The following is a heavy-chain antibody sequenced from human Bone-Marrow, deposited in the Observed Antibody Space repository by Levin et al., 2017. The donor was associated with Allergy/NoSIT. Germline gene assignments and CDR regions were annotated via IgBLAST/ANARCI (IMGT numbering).Heavy chain of an antibody. V-gene: IGHV1-24*01. CDR2: FDPEDDKI. D-gene: IGHD2-8*01. Sequence: GESLKISCKVSGYTLTELSIHWVRQAHGKGLEWMGGFDPEDDKIVYAPKFQGRVTLIEDTSTDTAYMELTSLRSEDTAVYYCATDLPLRTYGKFGIGVWGQGTTVTVSS. CDR1: GYTLTELS. CDR3: ATDLPLRTYGKFGIGV. J-gene: IGHJ6*02.